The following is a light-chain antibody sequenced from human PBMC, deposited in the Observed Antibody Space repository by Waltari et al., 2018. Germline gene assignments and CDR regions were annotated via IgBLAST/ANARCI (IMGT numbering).Light chain of an antibody. V-gene: IGKV3-15*01. Sequence: EIILTQSPATLSVSPGDRASLSCRASQNIGYSLAWYQQKPGQVPSLLIYDASTRATGISDRCRGSGSGTEFTLTINGLQSEDFAVYYCQHYNDWPPYNFGQGTKVEIK. CDR1: QNIGYS. CDR3: QHYNDWPPYN. CDR2: DAS. J-gene: IGKJ2*01.